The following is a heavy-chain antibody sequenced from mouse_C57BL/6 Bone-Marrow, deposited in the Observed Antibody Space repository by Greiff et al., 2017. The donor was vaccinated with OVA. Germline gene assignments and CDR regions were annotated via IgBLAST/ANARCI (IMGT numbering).Heavy chain of an antibody. CDR2: IYPGSGNP. D-gene: IGHD2-3*01. V-gene: IGHV1-76*01. CDR3: AKRGWLLGMDY. CDR1: GYTFTDYY. J-gene: IGHJ4*01. Sequence: QVQLQQSGAELVRPGASVKLSCKASGYTFTDYYINWVKQRPGQGLEWIAWIYPGSGNPYYNETFKGKATLPAEKSSSTAYMQLSSLSSEDAAVYCGAKRGWLLGMDYWGQGTSVTVSS.